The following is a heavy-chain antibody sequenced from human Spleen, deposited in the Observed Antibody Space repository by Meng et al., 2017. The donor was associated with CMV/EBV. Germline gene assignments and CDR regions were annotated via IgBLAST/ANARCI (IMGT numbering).Heavy chain of an antibody. J-gene: IGHJ5*01. V-gene: IGHV1-8*03. CDR3: ARRGSRMGWFDS. CDR2: VNPKGGNI. D-gene: IGHD2-8*01. CDR1: GYTFTNYD. Sequence: ASVKVSCKASGYTFTNYDIHWVRQATGQGLEWMGWVNPKGGNIDFTQKFLGRLTFTRDTSIGTAYMELSSLKSEDTAVYYCARRGSRMGWFDSWGQGTLVTVSS.